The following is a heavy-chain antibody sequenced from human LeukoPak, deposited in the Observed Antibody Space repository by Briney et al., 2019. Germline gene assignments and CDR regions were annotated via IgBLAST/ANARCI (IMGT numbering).Heavy chain of an antibody. V-gene: IGHV4-61*01. Sequence: NASETLSLTCTVSGDSVSSGSFYWSWIRQPPGKGLEWIGYVYYSGSTNYNSSLKSRVTISVDTSKNQFSLKLSSVTAADTAVYYCARSRGSSPIDYWGQGTLVTVSS. CDR2: VYYSGST. CDR1: GDSVSSGSFY. CDR3: ARSRGSSPIDY. J-gene: IGHJ4*02. D-gene: IGHD1-26*01.